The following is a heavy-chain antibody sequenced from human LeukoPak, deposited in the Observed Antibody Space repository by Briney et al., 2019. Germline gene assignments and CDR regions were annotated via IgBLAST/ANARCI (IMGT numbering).Heavy chain of an antibody. Sequence: SETLSLTCTVSGGSISSYYWSWIRQPPGKGLDWIGYIYHSGSANYNPSLKSRATISVDTSKNQFSLKLSSVTAADTAVYYCARERTSTSYGMDVWGQGTTVTVSS. J-gene: IGHJ6*02. D-gene: IGHD2-2*01. V-gene: IGHV4-59*01. CDR2: IYHSGSA. CDR1: GGSISSYY. CDR3: ARERTSTSYGMDV.